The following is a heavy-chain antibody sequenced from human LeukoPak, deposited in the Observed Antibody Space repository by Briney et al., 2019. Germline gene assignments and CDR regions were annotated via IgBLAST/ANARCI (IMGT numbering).Heavy chain of an antibody. CDR1: GFTFSSYG. V-gene: IGHV3-30*03. D-gene: IGHD2-15*01. CDR2: ISYDGSSN. J-gene: IGHJ4*02. CDR3: AREVKTKYCSGGSCYPDY. Sequence: GGSLRLSCAASGFTFSSYGMHWVRQAPGKGLEWVAVISYDGSSNYYADSVKGRFTVSRDSSKNTLYLQMNSLRAEDTAVYYCAREVKTKYCSGGSCYPDYWGQGTLVTVSS.